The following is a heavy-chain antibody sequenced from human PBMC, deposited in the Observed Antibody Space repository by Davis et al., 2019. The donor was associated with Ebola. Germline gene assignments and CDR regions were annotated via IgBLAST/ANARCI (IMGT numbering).Heavy chain of an antibody. D-gene: IGHD6-13*01. CDR1: GFTFSRYW. Sequence: PGGSLRLSCAASGFTFSRYWMHWVRQAPRKGLVWVSRISTDVSSTSYADSVKGRFTISRDNAKNTLYLQMNSLRAEDTAVYYCARDRYSSSWLQGFDPWGQGTLVTVSS. V-gene: IGHV3-74*01. CDR2: ISTDVSST. CDR3: ARDRYSSSWLQGFDP. J-gene: IGHJ5*02.